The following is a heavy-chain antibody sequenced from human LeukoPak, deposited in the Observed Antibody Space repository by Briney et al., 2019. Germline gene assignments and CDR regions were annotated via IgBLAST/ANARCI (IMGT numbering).Heavy chain of an antibody. CDR3: ARERHYGDYDTGEEGYYYYGMDV. CDR2: INPSGGST. J-gene: IGHJ6*01. CDR1: GYTFTSYY. Sequence: ASVKVSCKASGYTFTSYYMHWVRQAPGQGLEWMGIINPSGGSTSYAQKFQGRVTMTRDTSTSTVYMELSSLRSEDTAVYYCARERHYGDYDTGEEGYYYYGMDVWGQGTTVTVSS. V-gene: IGHV1-46*01. D-gene: IGHD4-17*01.